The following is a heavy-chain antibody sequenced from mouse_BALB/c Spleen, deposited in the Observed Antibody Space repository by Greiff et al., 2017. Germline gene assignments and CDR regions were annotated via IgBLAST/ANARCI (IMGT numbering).Heavy chain of an antibody. D-gene: IGHD3-3*01. CDR2: IDPSDSYT. CDR1: GYTFTSYW. V-gene: IGHV1-69*02. J-gene: IGHJ2*01. CDR3: ARSEGRGYFDY. Sequence: VQLQQPGAELVKPGASVKLSCKASGYTFTSYWMHWVKQRPGQGLEWIGEIDPSDSYTNYNQKFKGKATLTVDKSSSTAYMQLSSLTSEDSAVYYCARSEGRGYFDYWGQGTTLTVSS.